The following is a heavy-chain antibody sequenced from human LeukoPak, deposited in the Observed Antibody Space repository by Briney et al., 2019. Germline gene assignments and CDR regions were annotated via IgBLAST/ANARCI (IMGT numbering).Heavy chain of an antibody. CDR1: GGSFSGYY. Sequence: KPSETLSLTCAVYGGSFSGYYWSWIRQPPGKGLEWIGEINHSGSTNYNPSLKSRVTISVDTSKNQFSLKLSSVTAADTAVYYCARVGWDYDSRPDYFDYWGQGTLVTVSS. V-gene: IGHV4-34*01. CDR3: ARVGWDYDSRPDYFDY. CDR2: INHSGST. J-gene: IGHJ4*02. D-gene: IGHD3-22*01.